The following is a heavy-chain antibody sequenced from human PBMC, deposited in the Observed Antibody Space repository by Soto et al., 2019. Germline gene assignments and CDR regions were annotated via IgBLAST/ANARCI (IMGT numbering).Heavy chain of an antibody. V-gene: IGHV5-10-1*01. CDR1: GYSFTSYW. CDR3: ARHILYDILTNGMDV. CDR2: IDPSDSYT. D-gene: IGHD3-9*01. Sequence: GESLKISCKGSGYSFTSYWISWVRQMPGKGLEWMGRIDPSDSYTNYSPSSQGHVTISADKSISTAYLQWSSLKASDTAMYYCARHILYDILTNGMDVWGQGTTVTVSS. J-gene: IGHJ6*02.